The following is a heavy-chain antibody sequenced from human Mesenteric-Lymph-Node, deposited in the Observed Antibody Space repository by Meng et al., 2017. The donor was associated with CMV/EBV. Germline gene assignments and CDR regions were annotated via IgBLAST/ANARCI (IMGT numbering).Heavy chain of an antibody. CDR3: AAGSYYLQ. J-gene: IGHJ4*02. D-gene: IGHD3-22*01. V-gene: IGHV3-30*02. CDR2: IRYDGSNK. Sequence: GGSLRLSCAASGFTFSGYGMHWVRQAPGKGLEWVAFIRYDGSNKYYADSVKGRFTISRDNSKNTLFLQMDSLRVDDTAVYYCAAGSYYLQWGQGTLVTVSS. CDR1: GFTFSGYG.